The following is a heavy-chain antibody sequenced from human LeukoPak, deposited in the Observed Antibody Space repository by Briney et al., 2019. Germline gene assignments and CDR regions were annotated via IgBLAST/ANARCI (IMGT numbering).Heavy chain of an antibody. D-gene: IGHD3-22*01. J-gene: IGHJ3*02. CDR3: ARPSYYEDAFDI. CDR2: ISAYNGNT. V-gene: IGHV1-18*01. CDR1: GYNFTIYG. Sequence: GASVKVSCKASGYNFTIYGISWVRQAPGQGLEWMGWISAYNGNTNYAQKLQGRVTMTTDTSTSTAYMELRSLRSDDTAVYYCARPSYYEDAFDIWGQGTMVTVSS.